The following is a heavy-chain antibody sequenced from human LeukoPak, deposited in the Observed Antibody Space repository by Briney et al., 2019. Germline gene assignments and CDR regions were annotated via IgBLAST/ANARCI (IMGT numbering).Heavy chain of an antibody. V-gene: IGHV3-64*01. D-gene: IGHD6-13*01. CDR2: ISSNGGST. J-gene: IGHJ4*02. Sequence: GGSLRLSCAASGFTFSSYAMHWVRQAPGKGLEYVSAISSNGGSTYYANSVKGRFTISRDNSKNTLYLQMGSLRAEDMAVYDCARGVAAAGTFDYWGQGTLVTVSS. CDR3: ARGVAAAGTFDY. CDR1: GFTFSSYA.